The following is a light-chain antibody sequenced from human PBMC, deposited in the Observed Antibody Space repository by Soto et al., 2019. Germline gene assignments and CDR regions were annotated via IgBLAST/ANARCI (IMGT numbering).Light chain of an antibody. Sequence: QSARAQPASVSGSPGQSITISCTGTSSDVGGYNYVSWYQQHPSKAPKLMIFEVSNRPSGVSNRFSGSKSANTASLTISGLQPEDEADYYCSSYRSSSPLYVFGTGTKVTVL. J-gene: IGLJ1*01. CDR2: EVS. V-gene: IGLV2-14*01. CDR1: SSDVGGYNY. CDR3: SSYRSSSPLYV.